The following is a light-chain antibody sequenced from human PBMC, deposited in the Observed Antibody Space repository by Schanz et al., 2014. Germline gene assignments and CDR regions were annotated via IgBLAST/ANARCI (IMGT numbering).Light chain of an antibody. V-gene: IGKV3-15*01. CDR2: GAS. CDR3: QQYNNWPLT. Sequence: EIVMTQSPATLSLSPGERATLSCRASQSVHRNYLAWHQQKPGQAPRLLIYGASTRATAIPARFSGSGSGTEFTLTISSLQSEDFAVYYCQQYNNWPLTFGGGTKVEIK. J-gene: IGKJ4*01. CDR1: QSVHRN.